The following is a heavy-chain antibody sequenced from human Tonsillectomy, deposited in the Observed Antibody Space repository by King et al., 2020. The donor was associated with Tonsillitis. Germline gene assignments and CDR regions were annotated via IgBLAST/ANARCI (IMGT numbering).Heavy chain of an antibody. CDR2: ISSSSSYT. CDR3: ARGERYYYDSSGYYSPTPTDI. Sequence: VQLVESGGGLVKPGGSLRLSCAASGFTFSDYYMSWIRQAPGKGLEWVSYISSSSSYTNYAVSVKGRFTISRDNAKNSLYLQMNSQRAEDTAVYYCARGERYYYDSSGYYSPTPTDIWGQGTMVTVSS. CDR1: GFTFSDYY. D-gene: IGHD3-22*01. V-gene: IGHV3-11*05. J-gene: IGHJ3*02.